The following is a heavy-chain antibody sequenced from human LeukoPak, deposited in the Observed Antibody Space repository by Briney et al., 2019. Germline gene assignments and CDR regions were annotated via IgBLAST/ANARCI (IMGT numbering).Heavy chain of an antibody. J-gene: IGHJ4*02. D-gene: IGHD3-10*01. CDR2: INPSGGST. CDR3: AREGNVLLWFGEADY. CDR1: GYTFTSYY. Sequence: ASVKVSCKASGYTFTSYYMHWVRQAPGQGLEWMGIINPSGGSTSYAQKFQGRVTMTRDMSTSTVYMELSSLRSEDTAVYYCAREGNVLLWFGEADYWGQGTLVTVSS. V-gene: IGHV1-46*01.